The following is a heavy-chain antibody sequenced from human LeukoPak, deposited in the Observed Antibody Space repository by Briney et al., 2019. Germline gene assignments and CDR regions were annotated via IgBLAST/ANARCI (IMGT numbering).Heavy chain of an antibody. D-gene: IGHD3-22*01. J-gene: IGHJ4*02. CDR2: IYYSGST. CDR1: GGSFSGYY. Sequence: PSETLSLTCAVYGGSFSGYYWSWIRQPPGKGLEWIAYIYYSGSTNYNPSLKSRVTISVDTSKNQFSLKLSSVTAADTAVYYCARLTMKNYYFDYWGQGTLVTVSS. CDR3: ARLTMKNYYFDY. V-gene: IGHV4-59*01.